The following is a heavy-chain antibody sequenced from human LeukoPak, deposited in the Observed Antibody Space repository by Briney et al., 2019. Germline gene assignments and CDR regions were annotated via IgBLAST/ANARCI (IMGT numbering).Heavy chain of an antibody. Sequence: SETLSLTYTVSGDSISRSRYFWGWIRQPPGKGLEWIGEINHSGSTNYNPSLKSRVTISVDTSKNQFSLKLSSVTAADTAVYYCARGTRILGYWGQGTLVTVSS. CDR2: INHSGST. CDR3: ARGTRILGY. J-gene: IGHJ4*02. V-gene: IGHV4-39*07. D-gene: IGHD5-18*01. CDR1: GDSISRSRYF.